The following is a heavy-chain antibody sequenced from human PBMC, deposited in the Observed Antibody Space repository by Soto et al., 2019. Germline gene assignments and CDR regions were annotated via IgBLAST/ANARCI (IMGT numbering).Heavy chain of an antibody. J-gene: IGHJ6*02. V-gene: IGHV1-69*13. CDR1: GGTFSSYA. CDR2: IIPIFGTA. D-gene: IGHD2-2*01. CDR3: ARDSSIVVVPAAASGMDV. Sequence: SVKVSCKASGGTFSSYAISWVRQAPGQGLEWMGGIIPIFGTANYAQKFQGRVTITADESTSTAYMELRSLRSEDTAVYYCARDSSIVVVPAAASGMDVWGQGTTVTVSS.